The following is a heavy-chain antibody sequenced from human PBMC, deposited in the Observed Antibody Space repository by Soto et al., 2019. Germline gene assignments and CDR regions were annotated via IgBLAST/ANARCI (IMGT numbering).Heavy chain of an antibody. Sequence: EVQLLESGGGLVQPGGSLRLSCAASGFTFSSYAMSWVRQAPGKGLEWVSAISGSGGSTYYEDSVKGRFTISRDNSKNTLYMQMNSLSAEDRAVYYCAKNGCSSTSCSRDYYYYMDVWGKGTTGTVSS. CDR3: AKNGCSSTSCSRDYYYYMDV. CDR1: GFTFSSYA. D-gene: IGHD2-2*01. CDR2: ISGSGGST. V-gene: IGHV3-23*01. J-gene: IGHJ6*03.